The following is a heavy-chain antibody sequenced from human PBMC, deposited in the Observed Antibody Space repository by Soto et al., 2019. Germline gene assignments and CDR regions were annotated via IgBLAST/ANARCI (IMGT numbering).Heavy chain of an antibody. Sequence: SETLSLTCTVSGDAISSGGYYWSWIRQHPGKGLEWIGHIYYSGSTHYTPSLESRVTISVDTSKNQFSLRLSSVTAADTAVYYCARSKAASFMDYWGQGTLVTVSS. J-gene: IGHJ4*02. CDR1: GDAISSGGYY. D-gene: IGHD6-6*01. V-gene: IGHV4-31*03. CDR3: ARSKAASFMDY. CDR2: IYYSGST.